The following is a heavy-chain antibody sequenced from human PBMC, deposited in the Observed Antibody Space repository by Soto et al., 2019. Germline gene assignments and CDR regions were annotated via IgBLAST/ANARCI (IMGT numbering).Heavy chain of an antibody. D-gene: IGHD6-19*01. CDR3: ARGFTPIRRVRDKGRSYWYFDL. V-gene: IGHV4-34*01. Sequence: QVQLQQWGAGLLKPSETLSLTCAVYGGSFSGYYWSWIRQPPGKGMEWIGEINHSGSTNYNPSLKRRVTISVDTSKNQFSLKLSSVTAADTAVYYCARGFTPIRRVRDKGRSYWYFDLWGRGTLVTVSS. J-gene: IGHJ2*01. CDR1: GGSFSGYY. CDR2: INHSGST.